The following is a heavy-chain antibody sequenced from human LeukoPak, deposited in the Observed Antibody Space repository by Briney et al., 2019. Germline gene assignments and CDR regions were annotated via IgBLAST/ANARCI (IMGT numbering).Heavy chain of an antibody. V-gene: IGHV4-34*01. CDR2: INHSGST. D-gene: IGHD1-26*01. CDR3: ARGLGASD. J-gene: IGHJ4*02. CDR1: GGSFSGYY. Sequence: SETLSLTCAVYGGSFSGYYWSWIRQPPGKGLEWIGEINHSGSTNYNPSLKSRVTISVDTPKNQFSLKLSSVTAADTAVYYCARGLGASDWGQGTLVTVSS.